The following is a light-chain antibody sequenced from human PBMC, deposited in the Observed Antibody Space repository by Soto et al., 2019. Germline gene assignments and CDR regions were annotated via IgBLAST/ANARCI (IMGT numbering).Light chain of an antibody. V-gene: IGKV3D-15*01. J-gene: IGKJ1*01. Sequence: EIVLPQSPATLSLSPEERATLSCMASQSVSSFLAWYQRKPGQAPRLLIYDASNRATGIPARFSGSGSGTEFTLTISSLQSEDFAVYYCQQYNNWPPWTFGQGTKV. CDR3: QQYNNWPPWT. CDR2: DAS. CDR1: QSVSSF.